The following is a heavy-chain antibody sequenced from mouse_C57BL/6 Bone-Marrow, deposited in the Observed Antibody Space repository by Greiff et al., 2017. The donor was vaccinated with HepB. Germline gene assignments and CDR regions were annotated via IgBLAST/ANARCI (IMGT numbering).Heavy chain of an antibody. D-gene: IGHD1-1*01. Sequence: QVQLQQSGAELVRPGTSVKVSCKASGYAFTNYLIEWVKQRPGQGLEWIGVINPGSGGTNYNEKFKGKATLTADKSSSTAYMQLSSLTSEDSAVYFCARGAVGADYWGQGTTLTVSS. J-gene: IGHJ2*01. CDR2: INPGSGGT. CDR3: ARGAVGADY. V-gene: IGHV1-54*01. CDR1: GYAFTNYL.